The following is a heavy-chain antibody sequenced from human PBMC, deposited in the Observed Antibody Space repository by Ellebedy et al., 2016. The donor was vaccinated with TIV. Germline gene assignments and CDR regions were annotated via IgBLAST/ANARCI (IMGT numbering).Heavy chain of an antibody. D-gene: IGHD2-15*01. V-gene: IGHV3-11*06. J-gene: IGHJ4*02. CDR2: ISSNGRFT. CDR1: GFSLNDYY. Sequence: GESLKISCAASGFSLNDYYMTWVRQAPGKGLEWISFISSNGRFTNYADSVKGRFTISKDNANKSLYLQMNSLRAEDTAVYYCARDLSVAAAKDYWGQGTLVTVSS. CDR3: ARDLSVAAAKDY.